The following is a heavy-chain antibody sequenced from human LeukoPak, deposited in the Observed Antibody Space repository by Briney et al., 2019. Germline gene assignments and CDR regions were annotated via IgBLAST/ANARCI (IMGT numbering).Heavy chain of an antibody. CDR1: GFTFSSYG. J-gene: IGHJ4*02. D-gene: IGHD3-22*01. CDR2: IWYDGSNK. CDR3: ARGTYYYDSRGYYSDY. Sequence: GGSLRLSCAASGFTFSSYGMHWVRQAPGKGLEWVAVIWYDGSNKYYADSVKGRFTISRDNSKNTLYLQMNSLRAEDTAVYYCARGTYYYDSRGYYSDYWGQGTLVTVSS. V-gene: IGHV3-33*01.